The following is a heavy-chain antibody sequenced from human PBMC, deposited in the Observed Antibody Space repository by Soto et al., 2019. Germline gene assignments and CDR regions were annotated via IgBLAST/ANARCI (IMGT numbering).Heavy chain of an antibody. CDR3: AGQPATAFFAI. CDR2: IIPIFGTA. V-gene: IGHV1-69*01. Sequence: QVQLVQSGAEVKKPGSSVKVSCKASGGTFSSYAISWVRQAPGQGLEWMGGIIPIFGTANYAQKFQGRVALTADESTSTAYMERSSLRSEDTAVYYRAGQPATAFFAIWGQGTMVTVSS. J-gene: IGHJ3*02. CDR1: GGTFSSYA. D-gene: IGHD2-2*01.